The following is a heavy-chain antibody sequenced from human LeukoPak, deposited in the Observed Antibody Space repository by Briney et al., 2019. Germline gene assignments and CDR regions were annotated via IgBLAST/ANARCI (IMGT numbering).Heavy chain of an antibody. D-gene: IGHD3-10*02. J-gene: IGHJ6*04. CDR1: GFTFSHYC. Sequence: GGSLRLSCAASGFTFSHYCMNWVRQAPGKGLEWVSYISSSGSTIYYADSVKGRFTISRDNAKNSLYLQMNSLRAEGTAVYYCAELGITMIGGVWGKGTTVTISS. CDR2: ISSSGSTI. CDR3: AELGITMIGGV. V-gene: IGHV3-48*04.